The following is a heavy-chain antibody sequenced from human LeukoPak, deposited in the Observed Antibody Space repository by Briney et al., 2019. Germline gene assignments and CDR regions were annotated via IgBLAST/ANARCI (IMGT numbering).Heavy chain of an antibody. Sequence: TSETLSLTCTVSGGSISSYYWSGIRQSAGKGLEWIGRIYASGGTNYNLSLKRRLSMSVDTFKSQFSLKLNSVTAADTAVYYCARAKDNYRGNDAFDIWGQGTMVTVSS. D-gene: IGHD3-16*02. J-gene: IGHJ3*02. V-gene: IGHV4-4*07. CDR1: GGSISSYY. CDR3: ARAKDNYRGNDAFDI. CDR2: IYASGGT.